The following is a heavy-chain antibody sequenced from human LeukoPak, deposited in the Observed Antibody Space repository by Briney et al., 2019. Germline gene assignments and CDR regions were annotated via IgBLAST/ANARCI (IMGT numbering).Heavy chain of an antibody. CDR1: GGPISSYS. D-gene: IGHD4-17*01. CDR2: IYYSGST. CDR3: ARVASDYGDYAPDY. Sequence: KSSETLSLTCTVSGGPISSYSWSWIRQPPGKGLEWIGYIYYSGSTNYNPSLKSRVTISVDTSKNQFSLKLSSVTAADTAVYYCARVASDYGDYAPDYSGQGTLVTVSS. J-gene: IGHJ4*02. V-gene: IGHV4-59*01.